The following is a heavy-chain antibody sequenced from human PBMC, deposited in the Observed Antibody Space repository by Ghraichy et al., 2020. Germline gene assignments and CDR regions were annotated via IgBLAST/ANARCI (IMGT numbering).Heavy chain of an antibody. J-gene: IGHJ4*02. CDR1: GGSISSSNW. CDR2: IYHSGST. V-gene: IGHV4-4*02. D-gene: IGHD3-10*01. Sequence: SETLSLTCAVSGGSISSSNWWSWVRQPPGKGLEWIGEIYHSGSTNYNPSLKSRVTISVDKSKNQFSLKLSPVTAADTAVYYCAAVRGVIISTFFAYWGQGTLVTVSS. CDR3: AAVRGVIISTFFAY.